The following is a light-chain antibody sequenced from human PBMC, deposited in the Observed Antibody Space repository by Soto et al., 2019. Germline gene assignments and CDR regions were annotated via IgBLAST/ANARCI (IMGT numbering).Light chain of an antibody. CDR3: SSYAGSNNLV. CDR1: SSDVGGYNY. V-gene: IGLV2-8*01. Sequence: QSALTQPPSASGSPGQSVTISCTGTSSDVGGYNYVSWYQQHPGKAPKLMIYEVSKRPSGVPDRFSGSKSGNTASLTVSGLQAEDEADYYCSSYAGSNNLVFGGGTKCPS. J-gene: IGLJ2*01. CDR2: EVS.